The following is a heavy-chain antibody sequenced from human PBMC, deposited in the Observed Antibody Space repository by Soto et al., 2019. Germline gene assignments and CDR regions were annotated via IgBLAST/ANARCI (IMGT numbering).Heavy chain of an antibody. V-gene: IGHV1-69*13. CDR2: IIPIFGTA. Sequence: SLKVSCKASGGTFSSYAISWVRQAPGQGLEWMGGIIPIFGTANYAQKFQGRVTITADESTSTAYMELSSLRSEDTAVYYCAREGVSAGDSSDLSAFDIWGQGTMVTVSS. J-gene: IGHJ3*02. D-gene: IGHD3-22*01. CDR1: GGTFSSYA. CDR3: AREGVSAGDSSDLSAFDI.